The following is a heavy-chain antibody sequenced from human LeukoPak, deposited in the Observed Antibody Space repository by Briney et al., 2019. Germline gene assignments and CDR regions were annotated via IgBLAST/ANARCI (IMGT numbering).Heavy chain of an antibody. CDR2: MNPSSGNT. CDR1: GYTFTSYD. CDR3: ARMVYSSSYYYGMDV. J-gene: IGHJ6*02. V-gene: IGHV1-8*01. Sequence: EASVKVSCKASGYTFTSYDINWVRQATGQGLEWMGWMNPSSGNTGYAQKFQGRVTMTRNTSISTAYMELSSLRSEDTAVYYCARMVYSSSYYYGMDVWGQGTTVTVSS. D-gene: IGHD6-13*01.